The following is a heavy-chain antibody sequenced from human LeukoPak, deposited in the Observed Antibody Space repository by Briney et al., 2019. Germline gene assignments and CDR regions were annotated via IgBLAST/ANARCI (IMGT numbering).Heavy chain of an antibody. CDR1: GYTFTGYY. CDR2: INLNSGGT. Sequence: ASVKVSCKASGYTFTGYYMHWVRQAPGQGLEWMGWINLNSGGTNYAQKFQGRVTMTRDTSISTAYMELSRLRSDDTAVYYCASSIAVAGTGFDYWGQGTLVTVSS. V-gene: IGHV1-2*02. J-gene: IGHJ4*02. CDR3: ASSIAVAGTGFDY. D-gene: IGHD6-19*01.